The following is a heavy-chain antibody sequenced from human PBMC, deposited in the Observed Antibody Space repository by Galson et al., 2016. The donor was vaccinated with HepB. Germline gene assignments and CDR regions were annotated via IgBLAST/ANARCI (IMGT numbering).Heavy chain of an antibody. D-gene: IGHD3-16*02. V-gene: IGHV1-69*13. J-gene: IGHJ6*02. CDR2: IIPFFGTA. Sequence: SVKVSCKASGGTFSTYAISWVRQAPGQGLEWMGGIIPFFGTANYAQKFQGRVTITADESTSTAYMELSSLRPEDTAVYYCARWRYRAHLNPPGWDVWGQGTTVTVSS. CDR3: ARWRYRAHLNPPGWDV. CDR1: GGTFSTYA.